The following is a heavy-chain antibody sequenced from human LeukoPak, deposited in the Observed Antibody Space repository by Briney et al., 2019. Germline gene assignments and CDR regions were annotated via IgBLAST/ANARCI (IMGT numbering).Heavy chain of an antibody. CDR2: ISSSSSYI. J-gene: IGHJ4*02. D-gene: IGHD3-9*01. V-gene: IGHV3-21*01. CDR1: GFTFSSYS. CDR3: AKDSFENRRYFDY. Sequence: GGSLRLSCAASGFTFSSYSMNWVRQAPGKGLEWFSSISSSSSYIYYADSVKGRFTISRDNSKNTLYLQMNSLRAEDTAVYYCAKDSFENRRYFDYWGQGTLVTVSS.